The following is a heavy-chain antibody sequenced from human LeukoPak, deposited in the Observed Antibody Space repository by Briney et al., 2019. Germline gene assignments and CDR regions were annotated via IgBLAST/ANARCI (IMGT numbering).Heavy chain of an antibody. CDR2: ISGSGGST. J-gene: IGHJ4*02. V-gene: IGHV3-23*01. CDR3: AKDLVAYYYDSSGYPDY. Sequence: GGSLRLSCAASGFTFSSYAMSWVRQAPGKGLEWVSAISGSGGSTYYADSVKGRFTISRDNSKNTLYLQMNSLRAEDTAVYYCAKDLVAYYYDSSGYPDYWGQGTLVTVSS. D-gene: IGHD3-22*01. CDR1: GFTFSSYA.